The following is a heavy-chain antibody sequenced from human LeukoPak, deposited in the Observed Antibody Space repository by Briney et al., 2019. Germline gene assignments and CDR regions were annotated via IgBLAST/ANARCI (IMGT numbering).Heavy chain of an antibody. CDR1: GYTFTGYY. CDR2: INPNSGGT. CDR3: ARDLELLRQWLVAAFDI. V-gene: IGHV1-2*02. Sequence: EASVKVSCKASGYTFTGYYMHWVRQAPGQGLEWMGWINPNSGGTNYAQKFQGRVTMTRDTSISTAYMELSRLRSDDTAVYYCARDLELLRQWLVAAFDIWGQGTMVTVSS. J-gene: IGHJ3*02. D-gene: IGHD6-19*01.